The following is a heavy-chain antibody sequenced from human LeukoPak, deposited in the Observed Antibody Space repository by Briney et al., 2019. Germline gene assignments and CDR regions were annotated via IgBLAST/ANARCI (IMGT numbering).Heavy chain of an antibody. J-gene: IGHJ3*02. CDR1: GGSISSYY. D-gene: IGHD5-18*01. Sequence: SETLSLTCTVSGGSISSYYWSWIRQPPVKGLEWIGYIYYSGSTNYNPSLKSRVTISVDTSKNQFSLKLSSVTAADTAVYYCARAQLSAFDIWGQGTMVTVSS. CDR2: IYYSGST. CDR3: ARAQLSAFDI. V-gene: IGHV4-59*08.